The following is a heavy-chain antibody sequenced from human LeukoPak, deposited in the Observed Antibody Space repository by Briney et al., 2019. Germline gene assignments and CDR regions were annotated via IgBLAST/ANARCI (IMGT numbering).Heavy chain of an antibody. V-gene: IGHV3-21*01. D-gene: IGHD3-22*01. CDR3: ARGGSSGYWRYFDY. CDR1: GFILSRYS. J-gene: IGHJ4*02. Sequence: GGSLRLSCEASGFILSRYSMNWVRQAPGKGLEWVSSVSTSSSYIYYADSVKGRFTISRDNAKNSLYLQMNSLRAEDTAVYYCARGGSSGYWRYFDYWGQGTLVTVSS. CDR2: VSTSSSYI.